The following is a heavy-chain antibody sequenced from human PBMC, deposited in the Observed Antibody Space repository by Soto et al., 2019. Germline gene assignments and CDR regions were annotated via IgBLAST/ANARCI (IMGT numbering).Heavy chain of an antibody. CDR3: ARSPGYSYGYYFDY. J-gene: IGHJ4*02. Sequence: GSLRLSCAASGFTFSSYGMHWVRQAPGKGLEWVAVMSDDGSNKYYADSVKGRFTISRDNSKNTLYLQMNSLRAEDTAVYFCARSPGYSYGYYFDYWGQGTLVTVSS. D-gene: IGHD5-18*01. CDR1: GFTFSSYG. V-gene: IGHV3-30*03. CDR2: MSDDGSNK.